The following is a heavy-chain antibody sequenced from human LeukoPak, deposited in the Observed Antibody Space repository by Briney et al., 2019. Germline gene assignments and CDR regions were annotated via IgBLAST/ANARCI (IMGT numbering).Heavy chain of an antibody. Sequence: SSETLSLTCTVSGGSISSSSYYWGLIRQPPGKGLEWSGSIYYSGSPYYNPSLKSRTTISVNTTKNQFSLKLSSVTAADTAVYYCARQYYYDSSGYSDPDYWGQGTLVTVSS. V-gene: IGHV4-39*01. CDR2: IYYSGSP. CDR1: GGSISSSSYY. J-gene: IGHJ4*02. CDR3: ARQYYYDSSGYSDPDY. D-gene: IGHD3-22*01.